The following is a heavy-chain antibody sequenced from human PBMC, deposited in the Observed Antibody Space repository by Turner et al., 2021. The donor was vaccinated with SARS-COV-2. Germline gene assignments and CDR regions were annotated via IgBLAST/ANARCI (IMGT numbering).Heavy chain of an antibody. CDR2: IYTSGST. V-gene: IGHV4-4*07. D-gene: IGHD6-13*01. Sequence: QVQLQESGPGLVRPSETLSLTCPVSGGSISSKSWSWIRQSPGRGLEWIGRIYTSGSTNYNPSLKSRLTMSVDTSKNQFSLKLSSVTAADTAVYYCARERLDSSSWFLFYRTWFDPWGQGTLVTVSS. CDR1: GGSISSKS. J-gene: IGHJ5*02. CDR3: ARERLDSSSWFLFYRTWFDP.